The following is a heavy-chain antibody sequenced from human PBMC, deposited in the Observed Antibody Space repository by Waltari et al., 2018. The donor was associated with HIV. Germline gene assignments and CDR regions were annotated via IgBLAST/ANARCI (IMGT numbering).Heavy chain of an antibody. V-gene: IGHV4-4*07. J-gene: IGHJ5*02. CDR1: GDSLANAY. D-gene: IGHD3-22*01. CDR3: ARDKFDSSGFYHWFDP. Sequence: QVQLQESGPGLVRPSETLSLTCNVSGDSLANAYWSWIRQPAGGKMEWIGRIYGGGGTNQNPCLGGRITMFLDTSKNQFSLKLRSVTAADTAVYFCARDKFDSSGFYHWFDPWGQGTLVTVSS. CDR2: IYGGGGT.